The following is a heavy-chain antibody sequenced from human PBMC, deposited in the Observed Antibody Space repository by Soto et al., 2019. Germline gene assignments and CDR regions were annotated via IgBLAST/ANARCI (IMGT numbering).Heavy chain of an antibody. CDR2: MNPNSGNT. V-gene: IGHV1-8*01. J-gene: IGHJ4*02. CDR3: ARGRIAAAAYDY. CDR1: GYTFTSYD. D-gene: IGHD6-13*01. Sequence: ASVKFSCKASGYTFTSYDINWVRQATGQGLEWMGWMNPNSGNTGYAQKFQGRVTMTRNTSISTAYMELSSLRSEDTAVYSCARGRIAAAAYDYWGQGTLVTVSS.